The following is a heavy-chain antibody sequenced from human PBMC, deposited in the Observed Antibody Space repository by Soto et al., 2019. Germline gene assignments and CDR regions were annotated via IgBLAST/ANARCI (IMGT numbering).Heavy chain of an antibody. J-gene: IGHJ6*02. CDR2: IDPSDSYT. CDR3: ARLSDSSGYRYYYYGMDV. CDR1: GYRFTSYW. Sequence: GESLKISCQVFGYRFTSYWISWVRQMPGKGLEWMGRIDPSDSYTNYSPSFQGHVTISADKSISTAYLQWSSLKASDTAMYYCARLSDSSGYRYYYYGMDVWGQGTTVTVSS. V-gene: IGHV5-10-1*01. D-gene: IGHD3-22*01.